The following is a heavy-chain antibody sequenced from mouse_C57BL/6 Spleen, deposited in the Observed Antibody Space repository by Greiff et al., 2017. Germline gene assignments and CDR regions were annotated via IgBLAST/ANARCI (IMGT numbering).Heavy chain of an antibody. V-gene: IGHV5-17*01. Sequence: EVKLVESGGGLVKPGGSLQLSCAASGFTFSDYGMHWVRQAPEEGLEWVAYISSGSSTIYYADTVKGRFTISRDNAKNTLFLQMTSLRSEDTAMYYCARPGTSYGMDYWGQGTSVTVSS. CDR2: ISSGSSTI. CDR1: GFTFSDYG. J-gene: IGHJ4*01. D-gene: IGHD5-1*01. CDR3: ARPGTSYGMDY.